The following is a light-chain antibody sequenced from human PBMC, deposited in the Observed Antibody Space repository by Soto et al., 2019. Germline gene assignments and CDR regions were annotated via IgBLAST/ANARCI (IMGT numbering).Light chain of an antibody. V-gene: IGLV2-14*03. CDR2: DVS. CDR3: SSYTSRSTGV. J-gene: IGLJ3*02. Sequence: QSVLTQSASVSGSPGQSITISCTGTSSDVGGYNYVSWYQQHPGKAPKLMIYDVSNRPSGVSDRFSGSKSGNTASLTISGLQAEDEADYYCSSYTSRSTGVFGGGTKLTVL. CDR1: SSDVGGYNY.